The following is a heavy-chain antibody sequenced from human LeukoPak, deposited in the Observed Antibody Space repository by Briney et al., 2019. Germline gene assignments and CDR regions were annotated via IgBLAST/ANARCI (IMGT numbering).Heavy chain of an antibody. CDR2: IIPILGIA. D-gene: IGHD3-22*01. Sequence: SVKVSCKASGGTFSSYAISWVRQAPGQGLEWMGRIIPILGIANYAQKFQGRVTITADKSTSTAYMELSSLRSEDTAVHYCARVSPPTYDSSGPVHDWGQGTLVTVSS. V-gene: IGHV1-69*04. CDR1: GGTFSSYA. CDR3: ARVSPPTYDSSGPVHD. J-gene: IGHJ4*02.